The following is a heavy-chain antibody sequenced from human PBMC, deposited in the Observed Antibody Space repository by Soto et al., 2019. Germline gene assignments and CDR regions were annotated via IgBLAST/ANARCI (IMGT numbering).Heavy chain of an antibody. CDR3: GIDPVRASPPDTCFDP. CDR2: IDGGGTGT. V-gene: IGHV3-23*01. CDR1: KFSFSDYP. Sequence: WVTRRRSGAASKFSFSDYPMSCGRQAPGKEMKWLASIDGGGTGTYIACSVNGRCSCSSDNSRNTVDLQMESLRGDDTAIYSCGIDPVRASPPDTCFDPWGQGTRVTVAS. J-gene: IGHJ5*02.